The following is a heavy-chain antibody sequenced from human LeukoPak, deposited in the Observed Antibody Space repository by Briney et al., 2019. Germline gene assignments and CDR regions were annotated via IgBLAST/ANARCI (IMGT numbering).Heavy chain of an antibody. J-gene: IGHJ4*02. V-gene: IGHV2-5*02. CDR3: AHRRAYCSGGSCFYYFDY. Sequence: SGPTLVNPTQTLTLTCTFSGFSPSTSGVGVGWIRQPPGKALEWLALIYWDGDKRYSPSLKSRLTITKDTSKNQVVLTMTNMDPVDTATYYCAHRRAYCSGGSCFYYFDYWGQGTLVTVSS. CDR1: GFSPSTSGVG. CDR2: IYWDGDK. D-gene: IGHD2-15*01.